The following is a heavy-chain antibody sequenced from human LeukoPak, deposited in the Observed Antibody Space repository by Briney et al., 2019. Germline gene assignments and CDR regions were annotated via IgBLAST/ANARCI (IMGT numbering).Heavy chain of an antibody. V-gene: IGHV1-18*01. CDR1: GYTFTFYT. D-gene: IGHD2-15*01. Sequence: ASVKVSCKASGYTFTFYTMHWVRQAPGQGLEWMGWISAYNGNTNYAQKLQGRVTMTTDTSTSTAYVELRSLRSDDTAVYYCARDLENEAAYYWGQGTLVTVSS. CDR3: ARDLENEAAYY. CDR2: ISAYNGNT. J-gene: IGHJ4*02.